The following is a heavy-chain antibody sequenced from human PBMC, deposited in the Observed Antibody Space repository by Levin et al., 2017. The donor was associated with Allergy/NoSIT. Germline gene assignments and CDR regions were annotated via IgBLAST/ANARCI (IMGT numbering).Heavy chain of an antibody. Sequence: SETLSLTCTVSGGSISSYYWSWIRQPPGKGLEWIGYIYYSGSTNYNPSLKSRVTISVDTSKNQFSLKLSSVTAADTAVYYCASHPAYYDSSGLDWYFDLWGRGTLVTVSS. CDR2: IYYSGST. D-gene: IGHD3-22*01. CDR3: ASHPAYYDSSGLDWYFDL. V-gene: IGHV4-59*01. J-gene: IGHJ2*01. CDR1: GGSISSYY.